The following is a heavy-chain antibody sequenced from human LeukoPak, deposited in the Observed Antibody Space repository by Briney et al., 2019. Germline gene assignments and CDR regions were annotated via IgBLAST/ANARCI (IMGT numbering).Heavy chain of an antibody. V-gene: IGHV1-69*05. CDR3: AGAYPQSGSGYYYYMDV. J-gene: IGHJ6*03. D-gene: IGHD1-26*01. Sequence: ASVKVSCKASGGTFSSYAISWVRQAPGQGLEWMGGIIPIFGTASYAQKFQGRVTITTDESTSTAYMELSSLRSEDTAVYYCAGAYPQSGSGYYYYMDVWGKGTTVTVSS. CDR1: GGTFSSYA. CDR2: IIPIFGTA.